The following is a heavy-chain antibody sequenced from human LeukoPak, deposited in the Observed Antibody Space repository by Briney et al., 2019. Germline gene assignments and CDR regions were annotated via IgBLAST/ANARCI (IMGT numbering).Heavy chain of an antibody. CDR1: GVTFSGYY. Sequence: PSETLSLTCAVYGVTFSGYYWSWIRQPPGKGLEWIWEINHSGSTNYNPSLKSRVAISVDTSKNQFSLKLSSVTAADTAVYYCARGRQYQLTRRWFDPWGQGTLVTVSS. CDR2: INHSGST. CDR3: ARGRQYQLTRRWFDP. J-gene: IGHJ5*02. V-gene: IGHV4-34*01. D-gene: IGHD2-2*01.